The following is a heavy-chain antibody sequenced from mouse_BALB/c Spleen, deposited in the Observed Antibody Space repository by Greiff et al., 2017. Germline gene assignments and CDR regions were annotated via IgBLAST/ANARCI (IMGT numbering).Heavy chain of an antibody. Sequence: EVKLVESGGGLVKPGGSLKLSCAASGFTFSDYYMYWVRQTPEKRLEWVATISDGGSYTYYPDSVKGRFTISRDNAKNNLYLQMSSLKSEDTAMYYCARDRGKVAMDYWGQGTSVTVSS. D-gene: IGHD1-3*01. J-gene: IGHJ4*01. CDR2: ISDGGSYT. V-gene: IGHV5-4*02. CDR1: GFTFSDYY. CDR3: ARDRGKVAMDY.